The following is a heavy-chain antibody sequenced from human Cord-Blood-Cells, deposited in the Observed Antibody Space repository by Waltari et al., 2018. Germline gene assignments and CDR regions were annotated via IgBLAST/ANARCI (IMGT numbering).Heavy chain of an antibody. D-gene: IGHD6-13*01. CDR2: ISSSSSYI. J-gene: IGHJ6*02. CDR3: ARDSSSSWYYYYYGMDV. Sequence: EVQLVESGGGLVKPGGSLRLSCAASGFTFSSYSMNWVRQAPGKGLECVLSISSSSSYIYYADSVKGRFTISRDNAKNSLYLQMNSLRAEDTAVYYCARDSSSSWYYYYYGMDVWGQGTTVTVSS. CDR1: GFTFSSYS. V-gene: IGHV3-21*01.